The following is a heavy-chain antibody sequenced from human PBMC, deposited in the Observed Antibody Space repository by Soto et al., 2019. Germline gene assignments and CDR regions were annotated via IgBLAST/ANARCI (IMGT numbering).Heavy chain of an antibody. CDR1: GYTFTSYG. Sequence: ASVKVSCKASGYTFTSYGISWVRQAPGQGLEWMGWISAYNGNTNYAQKLQGRVTMTTDTSTSTAYMELRSLRSDDTAVYYCGRDGSPARGASYYYYGMDVWGQGTTVTVSS. CDR2: ISAYNGNT. V-gene: IGHV1-18*01. D-gene: IGHD1-26*01. J-gene: IGHJ6*02. CDR3: GRDGSPARGASYYYYGMDV.